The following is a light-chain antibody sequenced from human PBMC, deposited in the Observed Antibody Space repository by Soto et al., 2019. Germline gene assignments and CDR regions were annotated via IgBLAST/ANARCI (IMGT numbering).Light chain of an antibody. CDR2: EVS. Sequence: DVVMTQTPLSLSVAPGQPASISCKSSQSLLHITGETFLFWYLQKPGQSPQLLIYEVSTRVSGVPDRFSGSGSGTDFTLEISRVETDDVGIYYCMPSTQLPTTFGQGPRLGIE. CDR1: QSLLHITGETF. J-gene: IGKJ5*01. CDR3: MPSTQLPTT. V-gene: IGKV2D-29*02.